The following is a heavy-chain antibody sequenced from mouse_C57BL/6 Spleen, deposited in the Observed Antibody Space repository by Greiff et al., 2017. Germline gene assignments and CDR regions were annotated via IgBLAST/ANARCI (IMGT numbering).Heavy chain of an antibody. Sequence: VQLQQSGPELVKPGASVKISCKASGYTFTDYYMNWVKQSHGKSLEWIGDINPNNGGTSYNQKFKGKATLTVDKSSSTAYMELRSLTSEDSAVYYCARLGDYFDYWGQSTTLTVSS. V-gene: IGHV1-26*01. CDR3: ARLGDYFDY. CDR2: INPNNGGT. D-gene: IGHD3-3*01. J-gene: IGHJ2*01. CDR1: GYTFTDYY.